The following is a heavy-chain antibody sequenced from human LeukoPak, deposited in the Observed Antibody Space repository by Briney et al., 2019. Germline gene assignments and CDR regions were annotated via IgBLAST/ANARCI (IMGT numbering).Heavy chain of an antibody. CDR3: ARGYCSGGSCYSYYYYNYMDV. V-gene: IGHV4-39*01. J-gene: IGHJ6*03. D-gene: IGHD2-15*01. CDR2: IDYSGNT. CDR1: GGSISSSGYC. Sequence: SETLSLTCTVSGGSISSSGYCWGRIRQPPGKGLEWIGSIDYSGNTNYNPSLKSRVTIAVDMSKNQFSLKLSSVTAADTAVYYCARGYCSGGSCYSYYYYNYMDVWGKGTTVTVSS.